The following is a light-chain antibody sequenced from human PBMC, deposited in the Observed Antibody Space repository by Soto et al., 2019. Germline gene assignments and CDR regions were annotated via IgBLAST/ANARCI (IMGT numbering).Light chain of an antibody. Sequence: EIVLTQSPGTLSLSPGERATLSCRADRSVSDTLLTWFQQKPGQAPRLLIFGTSNRAPGIPDRFSGSGSGTEFTLTISSLQSEDFALYFCQQHNNWPITFGQGTRLEIK. CDR1: RSVSDTL. CDR2: GTS. J-gene: IGKJ5*01. V-gene: IGKV3D-15*01. CDR3: QQHNNWPIT.